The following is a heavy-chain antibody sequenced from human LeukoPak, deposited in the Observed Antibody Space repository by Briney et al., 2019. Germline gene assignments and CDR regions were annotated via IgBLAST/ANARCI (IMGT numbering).Heavy chain of an antibody. D-gene: IGHD1-26*01. CDR3: ARTTHRGSYYPFDY. CDR1: GFTFSSYW. V-gene: IGHV3-74*01. CDR2: INSDGSST. Sequence: GGSLRLSCAASGFTFSSYWMHWVRQAPGKGLVWVSRINSDGSSTSYADSVKGRFTISRDNAKNTLYLQMNSLRAEDTAVYYCARTTHRGSYYPFDYWGQGTLVTVSS. J-gene: IGHJ4*02.